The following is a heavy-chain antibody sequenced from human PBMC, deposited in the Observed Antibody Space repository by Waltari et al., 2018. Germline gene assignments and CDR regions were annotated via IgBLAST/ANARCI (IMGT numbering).Heavy chain of an antibody. CDR3: ARTDDSPGSSGFDY. CDR2: INHSGST. J-gene: IGHJ4*02. CDR1: GWSFSGSY. Sequence: QVQLQQWRAGLLKPSETLSLTCPVDGWSFSGSYWSWIRQPPGKGLEWIGEINHSGSTNYNPSLKSRVTISVDTSKNQFSLKLSSVTAADTAVYYCARTDDSPGSSGFDYWGQGTLVTVSS. D-gene: IGHD6-19*01. V-gene: IGHV4-34*01.